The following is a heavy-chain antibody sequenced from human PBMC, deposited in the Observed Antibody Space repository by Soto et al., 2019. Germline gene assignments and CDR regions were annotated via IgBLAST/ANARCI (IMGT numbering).Heavy chain of an antibody. D-gene: IGHD6-13*01. CDR1: GFTFSSYA. Sequence: GGSLRLSCAASGFTFSSYAMSWVRQAPGKGLEWVSAISGSGGSTYYAESVKARFTIARDNSKNTLYLQTNSLGAEYRAGYYCSNHLHSRRIAAAAGFDYWGQGTLVTVSS. CDR3: SNHLHSRRIAAAAGFDY. CDR2: ISGSGGST. V-gene: IGHV3-23*01. J-gene: IGHJ4*02.